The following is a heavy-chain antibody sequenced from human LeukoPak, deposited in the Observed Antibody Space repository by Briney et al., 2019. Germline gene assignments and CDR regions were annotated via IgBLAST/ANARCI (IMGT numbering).Heavy chain of an antibody. Sequence: PSETLSLTCTVSGDSIRTYYWSWIRQPPGKGLQWIGYVDYTGSTNYNPSLKSRVTISVDTSKNQFSLKLTSVTAADTAVYYCARGTGGSPQTGFLDYWGQGTLVTVSS. V-gene: IGHV4-59*01. CDR3: ARGTGGSPQTGFLDY. D-gene: IGHD2-15*01. CDR2: VDYTGST. J-gene: IGHJ4*02. CDR1: GDSIRTYY.